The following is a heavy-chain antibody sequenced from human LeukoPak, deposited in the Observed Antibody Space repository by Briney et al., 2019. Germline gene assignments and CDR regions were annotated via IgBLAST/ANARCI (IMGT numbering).Heavy chain of an antibody. D-gene: IGHD3-9*01. V-gene: IGHV3-21*01. J-gene: IGHJ3*02. CDR1: GFTFSSYS. CDR2: ISSSSSYI. CDR3: ASRNYDILTGYYWHAFDI. Sequence: GGSLRLSCAASGFTFSSYSMNWVRQAPGKGLEWVSSISSSSSYIYYADSVKGRFTISRDNAKNSLYLQMNSLRAEDTAVYYCASRNYDILTGYYWHAFDIWGQGTMVTVSS.